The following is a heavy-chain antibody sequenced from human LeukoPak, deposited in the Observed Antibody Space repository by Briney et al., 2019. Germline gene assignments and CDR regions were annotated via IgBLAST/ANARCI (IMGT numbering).Heavy chain of an antibody. J-gene: IGHJ4*02. V-gene: IGHV4-59*01. CDR1: GGSISSSY. CDR3: ANQLGDY. CDR2: IYYSGST. D-gene: IGHD1-1*01. Sequence: SETLSLTCSVSGGSISSSYWSWVRQPPGKGVEWIGYIYYSGSTNYNPSPKSPVTISVDTSKNQFSLKLSSVTAADTAVYYCANQLGDYWGQGTLVTVSS.